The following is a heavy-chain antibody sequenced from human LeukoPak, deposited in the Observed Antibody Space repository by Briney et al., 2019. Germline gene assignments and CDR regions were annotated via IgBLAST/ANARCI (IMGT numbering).Heavy chain of an antibody. V-gene: IGHV3-30-3*01. CDR2: ISYDGSNK. Sequence: GGSLRLSCAASGFTFSSYAMHWVRQAPGKGLEWVAVISYDGSNKYYADSVKGRFTISRDNSKNTLYLQMNSLRAEDTAVYYCARVPCSTSCYEFTYWGQGTLVTVSS. CDR1: GFTFSSYA. D-gene: IGHD2-2*01. J-gene: IGHJ4*02. CDR3: ARVPCSTSCYEFTY.